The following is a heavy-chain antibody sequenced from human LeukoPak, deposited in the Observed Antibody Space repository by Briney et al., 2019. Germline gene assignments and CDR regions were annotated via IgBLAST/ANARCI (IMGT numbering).Heavy chain of an antibody. CDR3: ARGTGWSYYFDY. CDR1: DYSISRGHY. J-gene: IGHJ4*02. V-gene: IGHV4-38-2*02. Sequence: SETLSLTCIVSDYSISRGHYWGWIRQPPEKGLEWIGTIYYTGSSFYNPSLKSRLSISADTSKNQFSLRLSSVTAADSAVYYCARGTGWSYYFDYWGQGTLVTVS. D-gene: IGHD6-19*01. CDR2: IYYTGSS.